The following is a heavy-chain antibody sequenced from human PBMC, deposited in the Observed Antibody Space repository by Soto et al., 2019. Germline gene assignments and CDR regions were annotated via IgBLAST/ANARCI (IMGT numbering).Heavy chain of an antibody. CDR1: GFTFSSYA. CDR2: ISGSGGST. V-gene: IGHV3-23*01. Sequence: GGSLRLSCAASGFTFSSYAMSWVRQAPGKGLEWVSAISGSGGSTYYADSVKGRFTISRDNSKNTLYLQMNSLRAEDTAVYYCAKDIRLSTIFGVGNSNFDYWGQGTLVTVSS. CDR3: AKDIRLSTIFGVGNSNFDY. D-gene: IGHD3-3*01. J-gene: IGHJ4*02.